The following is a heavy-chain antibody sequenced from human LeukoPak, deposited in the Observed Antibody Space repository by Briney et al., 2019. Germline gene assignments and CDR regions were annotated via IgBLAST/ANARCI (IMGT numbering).Heavy chain of an antibody. V-gene: IGHV4-34*01. CDR1: GGSFSGYD. Sequence: PSETLSLTCAVYGGSFSGYDWSWIRQPPGKGLEWIGEINHSGSTNYNPSLKSRVTISVDTSKNQFSLKPSSVTAADTAVYYCARPPSGWPYYFDYWGQGTLITVSS. CDR2: INHSGST. J-gene: IGHJ4*02. CDR3: ARPPSGWPYYFDY. D-gene: IGHD6-19*01.